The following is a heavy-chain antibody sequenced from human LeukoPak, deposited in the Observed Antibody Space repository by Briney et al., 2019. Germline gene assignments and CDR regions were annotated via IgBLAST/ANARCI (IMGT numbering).Heavy chain of an antibody. J-gene: IGHJ4*02. CDR1: GGSISSYY. Sequence: TSETLSLTCTVSGGSISSYYWSWIRQPPGKGLEWIGYIYYSGSTNYYPSLKSRVTMSVDTSKNQFSLKLSSVTAADTAVYYCAGFREYYDILTGYPGSYYFDYWGQGTLVTVSP. CDR2: IYYSGST. CDR3: AGFREYYDILTGYPGSYYFDY. V-gene: IGHV4-59*01. D-gene: IGHD3-9*01.